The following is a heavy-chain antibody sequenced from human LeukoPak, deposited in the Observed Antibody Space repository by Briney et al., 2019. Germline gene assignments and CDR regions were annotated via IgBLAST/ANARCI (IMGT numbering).Heavy chain of an antibody. J-gene: IGHJ4*02. CDR1: GFTFSSYA. Sequence: GGSLRLSCAASGFTFSSYAISWVRQAPGKGLEWVSGISGNGDNTYYADSVKGRFTISRDNSKNTLYVQVNSLGTEDTAAYYCAKGSYYDSSGSFYFDYWGQGTLVTVSS. V-gene: IGHV3-23*01. CDR3: AKGSYYDSSGSFYFDY. D-gene: IGHD3-22*01. CDR2: ISGNGDNT.